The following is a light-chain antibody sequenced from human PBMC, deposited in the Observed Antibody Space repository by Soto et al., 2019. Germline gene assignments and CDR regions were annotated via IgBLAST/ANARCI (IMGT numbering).Light chain of an antibody. J-gene: IGKJ2*01. CDR2: DAS. V-gene: IGKV3-11*01. CDR3: QQRSNWPPYT. Sequence: EIVLTQSPATLSLSPGERATLSCRASQSVSSYLAWYQQKPGKAPRLLIYDASNRATGIPARFSGSGSWTDFTLAIRSLEPEDFAVYYCQQRSNWPPYTCGQGTKLEIK. CDR1: QSVSSY.